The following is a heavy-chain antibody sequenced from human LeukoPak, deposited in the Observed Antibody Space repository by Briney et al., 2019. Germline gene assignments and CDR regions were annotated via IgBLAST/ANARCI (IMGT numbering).Heavy chain of an antibody. CDR2: IIPIFGTA. V-gene: IGHV1-69*05. J-gene: IGHJ6*03. D-gene: IGHD1-14*01. Sequence: SVKVSCKASGGTFSSYAISWVRQAPGQGLEWMGGIIPIFGTANYAQKFQGRVTITTDESTSTAYMELSSLRSEDTAVYYCARGGNHGSYYYYYMDVWGKGTTVTVSS. CDR1: GGTFSSYA. CDR3: ARGGNHGSYYYYYMDV.